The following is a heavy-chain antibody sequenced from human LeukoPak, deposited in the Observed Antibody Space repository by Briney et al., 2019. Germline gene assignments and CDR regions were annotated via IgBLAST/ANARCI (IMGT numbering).Heavy chain of an antibody. CDR3: ARSEYYYDSSGYSPFDY. J-gene: IGHJ4*02. Sequence: SETLSLTCTVSGGSISSYYWSWIRQPPGKGLEWIGYIYYSGSTNYNPSLKSRVTISVDTSKNQFSLKLSSVTAADTAVYYCARSEYYYDSSGYSPFDYWGQGTLVTVSS. CDR2: IYYSGST. D-gene: IGHD3-22*01. V-gene: IGHV4-59*01. CDR1: GGSISSYY.